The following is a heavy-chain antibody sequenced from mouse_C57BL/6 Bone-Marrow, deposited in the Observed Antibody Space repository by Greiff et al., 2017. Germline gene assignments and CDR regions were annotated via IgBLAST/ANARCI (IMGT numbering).Heavy chain of an antibody. CDR1: GFNIKDDY. J-gene: IGHJ1*03. CDR2: IDPENGDT. D-gene: IGHD1-1*01. Sequence: VHVKQSGAELVRPGASVKLSCTASGFNIKDDYMHWVKQRPEPGLEWIGWIDPENGDTEYASKFQGKATITADTSSNTASLQLSSLTSEDTAVYYCTTPITTVVAATGDFDVWGTGTTVTVSS. CDR3: TTPITTVVAATGDFDV. V-gene: IGHV14-4*01.